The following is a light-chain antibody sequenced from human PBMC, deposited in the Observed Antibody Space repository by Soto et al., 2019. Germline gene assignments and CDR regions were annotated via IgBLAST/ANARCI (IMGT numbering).Light chain of an antibody. V-gene: IGLV3-21*01. CDR2: YDS. Sequence: SYELTQPPSVSVAPGKTASVACGVSNIRSKSVHWYQKKSGQAPVLVMYYDSDRPSGIPERFSGSNSGNTATLTISRVEAGDEADYYCQVWDISSGHVVFGGGTKLTVL. CDR1: NIRSKS. CDR3: QVWDISSGHVV. J-gene: IGLJ3*02.